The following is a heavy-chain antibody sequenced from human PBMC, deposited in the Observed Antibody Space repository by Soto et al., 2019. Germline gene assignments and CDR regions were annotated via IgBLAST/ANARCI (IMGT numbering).Heavy chain of an antibody. CDR2: ISWNSGSI. CDR3: AKSLKSGRSGSFFDY. CDR1: GFTFDDYA. D-gene: IGHD3-10*01. J-gene: IGHJ4*02. Sequence: EVQLVESGGGLVQPGRSLRLSCAASGFTFDDYAMHWVRQAPGKGLEWVSGISWNSGSIGYADSVKGRFTISRDNAKNSLYLQMNSLRAEDTALYYCAKSLKSGRSGSFFDYWGQGTLVTVSS. V-gene: IGHV3-9*01.